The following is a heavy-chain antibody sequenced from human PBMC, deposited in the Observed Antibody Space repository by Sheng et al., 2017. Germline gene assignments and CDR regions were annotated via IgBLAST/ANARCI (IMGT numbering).Heavy chain of an antibody. CDR1: GASITSGSYY. D-gene: IGHD5-12*01. J-gene: IGHJ5*02. Sequence: QVQLQESGPGLVRPSQTLSLTCTVSGASITSGSYYWSWIRQPAGKGLEWIGRIYTSGTTNYNPSLKSRVTISLDTSKDQFSLKLSSVTAADTAVYYCARGVEGRDGYNFYWFDPWGQGTLVTVSS. CDR2: IYTSGTT. CDR3: ARGVEGRDGYNFYWFDP. V-gene: IGHV4-61*02.